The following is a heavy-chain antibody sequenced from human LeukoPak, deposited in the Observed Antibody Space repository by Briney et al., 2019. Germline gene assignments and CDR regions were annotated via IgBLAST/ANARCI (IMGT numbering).Heavy chain of an antibody. CDR3: ARLGYGGNSPDVAFDI. D-gene: IGHD4-23*01. V-gene: IGHV4-59*01. Sequence: SETLSLTCTVSGGSISSYYWSWIRQPPGKGLEWIGYIYYSGSTNYNPSLKSRVTISVATSKNQFSLQLSSVTAADTAVYYCARLGYGGNSPDVAFDIWGQGTMVTVSS. J-gene: IGHJ3*02. CDR2: IYYSGST. CDR1: GGSISSYY.